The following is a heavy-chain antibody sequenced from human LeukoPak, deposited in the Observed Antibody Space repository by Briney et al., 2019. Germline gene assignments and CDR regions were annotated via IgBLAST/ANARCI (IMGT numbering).Heavy chain of an antibody. CDR1: GYTFTAYG. Sequence: ASVKVSCKASGYTFTAYGISWVRQAPGQGLEWMEWISVYNGNTNYAQKLQGRVTMTTDTSTSTAYMELRSLRSDDTAVYNCARGSAFGYAFDIWGQGTMVTVSS. CDR2: ISVYNGNT. D-gene: IGHD3-10*01. J-gene: IGHJ3*02. V-gene: IGHV1-18*01. CDR3: ARGSAFGYAFDI.